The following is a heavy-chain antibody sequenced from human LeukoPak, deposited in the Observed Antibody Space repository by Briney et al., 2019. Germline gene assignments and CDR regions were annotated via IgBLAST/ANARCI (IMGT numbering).Heavy chain of an antibody. V-gene: IGHV4-30-2*01. CDR2: IYHRGST. D-gene: IGHD4-23*01. J-gene: IGHJ3*02. CDR1: GGSISSGGYS. CDR3: ARDYGGNSGTAFGI. Sequence: SEALSLTCAVSGGSISSGGYSWSWIRQPPGKGREWIGYIYHRGSTHYNPSLKSRVTISVDTSRNQSPLTLSSVTAADAAVYYCARDYGGNSGTAFGIWGQGTIVTVSS.